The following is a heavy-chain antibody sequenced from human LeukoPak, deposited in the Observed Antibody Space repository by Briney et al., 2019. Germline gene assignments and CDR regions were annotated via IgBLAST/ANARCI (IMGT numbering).Heavy chain of an antibody. CDR3: ARGTDWPLRNYYYYYMDV. CDR1: GGSISLSYYY. D-gene: IGHD3-9*01. Sequence: SETLSLTCSVSGGSISLSYYYWGWIRQPPGKALEWIGSVYYSGTTSYNPSLKSRATISVDMSKNHFSLRLSSVTAADTAVYYCARGTDWPLRNYYYYYMDVWGKGTTVTVSS. CDR2: VYYSGTT. V-gene: IGHV4-39*07. J-gene: IGHJ6*03.